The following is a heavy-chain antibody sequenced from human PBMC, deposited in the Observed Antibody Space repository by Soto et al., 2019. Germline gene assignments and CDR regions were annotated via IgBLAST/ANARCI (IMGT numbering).Heavy chain of an antibody. D-gene: IGHD3-3*01. CDR2: IIPIFGTA. V-gene: IGHV1-69*13. Sequence: GASVKVSCKASGGTFSSYAISWVRQAPGQGLEWMGGIIPIFGTANYAQKFQGRVTITADESTSTAYMELSSLRSEDTAVYYCARAYYGDRYFDYWGQGTLVTVSS. CDR3: ARAYYGDRYFDY. CDR1: GGTFSSYA. J-gene: IGHJ4*02.